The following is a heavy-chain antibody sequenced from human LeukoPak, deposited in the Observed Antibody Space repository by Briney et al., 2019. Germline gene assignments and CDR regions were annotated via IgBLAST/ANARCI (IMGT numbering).Heavy chain of an antibody. CDR2: ISGSGGST. D-gene: IGHD2-15*01. J-gene: IGHJ2*01. CDR3: AKVTMVGWYFDL. CDR1: GFSFSSSA. Sequence: GGSLRLSCAASGFSFSSSAMTWVRQAPGKGLVGVSGISGSGGSTYDADSVKGRFTISRDNSKNTLDLQMNSLRVEDTAVYYCAKVTMVGWYFDLWGRGTLVTVSS. V-gene: IGHV3-23*01.